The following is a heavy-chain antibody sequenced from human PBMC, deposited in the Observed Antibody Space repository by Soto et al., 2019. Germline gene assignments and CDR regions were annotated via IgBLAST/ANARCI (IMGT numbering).Heavy chain of an antibody. CDR3: ATFPPEGRTATPRGDDAFDV. Sequence: SESLSLPCYVYGWSLSGYYWGSARQAPVKCLEWIVDINLSGSPNYNPSLQSRVSVSLDSSKTHFSLKLSSVTAADTAVYYCATFPPEGRTATPRGDDAFDVWGQGTLVTVS. D-gene: IGHD3-16*01. J-gene: IGHJ3*01. CDR1: GWSLSGYY. V-gene: IGHV4-34*01. CDR2: INLSGSP.